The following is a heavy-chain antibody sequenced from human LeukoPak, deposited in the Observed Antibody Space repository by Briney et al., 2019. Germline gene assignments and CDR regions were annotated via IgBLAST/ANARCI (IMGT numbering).Heavy chain of an antibody. CDR2: IYASGST. J-gene: IGHJ6*03. V-gene: IGHV4-4*07. Sequence: SETLSLTCTVSGGSISSYYWTWIRQPAGKGLEWIGRIYASGSTNYNPSLKSRVTISVDTSKNQFSLKLSSVTAADTAVYYCARASARNYYSMDVWGKGTTVTVSS. D-gene: IGHD1-14*01. CDR3: ARASARNYYSMDV. CDR1: GGSISSYY.